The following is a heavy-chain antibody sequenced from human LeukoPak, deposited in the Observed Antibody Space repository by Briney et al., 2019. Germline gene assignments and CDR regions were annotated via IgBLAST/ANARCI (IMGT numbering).Heavy chain of an antibody. CDR2: IRSRSAGGTT. CDR3: STGGGTHDY. V-gene: IGHV3-15*01. D-gene: IGHD2-15*01. CDR1: GLTFNNAW. J-gene: IGHJ4*02. Sequence: GGSLGLSCAASGLTFNNAWMSWVRQAPGKGLEWVGRIRSRSAGGTTDYGAPVKGRFTISRDDSKNTLYLQMNSLKTEDTAVYYCSTGGGTHDYWGQGTLVTVSS.